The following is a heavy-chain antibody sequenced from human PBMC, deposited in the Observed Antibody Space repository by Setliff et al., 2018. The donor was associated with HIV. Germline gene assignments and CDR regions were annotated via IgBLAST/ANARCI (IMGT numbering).Heavy chain of an antibody. D-gene: IGHD3-10*01. Sequence: ASVKVSCKASGYMFSIYYMHWVRRATGQGLEWMGWMNPNSGDTGYAQKFQGRFIMTRDTSISTAYMELSSPTSEDTAVYYCASGKGVRGVIIRGGLDVWGKGTTVTVSS. V-gene: IGHV1-8*02. J-gene: IGHJ6*04. CDR3: ASGKGVRGVIIRGGLDV. CDR2: MNPNSGDT. CDR1: GYMFSIYY.